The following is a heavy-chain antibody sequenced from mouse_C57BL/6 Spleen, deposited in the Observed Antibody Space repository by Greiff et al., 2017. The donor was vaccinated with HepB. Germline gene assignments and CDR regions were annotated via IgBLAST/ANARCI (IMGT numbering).Heavy chain of an antibody. D-gene: IGHD4-1*01. CDR3: ARSGTGTRYFDV. J-gene: IGHJ1*03. V-gene: IGHV1-42*01. CDR1: GYSFTGYY. Sequence: EVQLQQSGPELVKPGASVKISCKASGYSFTGYYMNWVKQSPEKSLEWIGEINPSTGGTTYNQKFKAKATLTVDKSSSTAYMQLKSLTSEDSAVYYCARSGTGTRYFDVWGTGTTVTVSS. CDR2: INPSTGGT.